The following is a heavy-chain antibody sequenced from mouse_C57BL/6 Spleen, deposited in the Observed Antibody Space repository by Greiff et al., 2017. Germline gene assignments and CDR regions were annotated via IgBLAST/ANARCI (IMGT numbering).Heavy chain of an antibody. V-gene: IGHV5-16*01. CDR3: ARDQVTYDYYWYFDV. Sequence: EVQVVESEGGLVQPGSSMKLSCTASGFTFSDYYMAWVRQVPEKGLEWVAHINYDGSSTYYLDSLKSRFIISRDNAKNILYLQMSSLKSEDTATYYCARDQVTYDYYWYFDVWGTGTTVTVAS. D-gene: IGHD2-4*01. J-gene: IGHJ1*03. CDR2: INYDGSST. CDR1: GFTFSDYY.